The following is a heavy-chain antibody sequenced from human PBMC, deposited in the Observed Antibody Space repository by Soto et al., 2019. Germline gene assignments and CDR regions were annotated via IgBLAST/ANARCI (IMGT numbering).Heavy chain of an antibody. CDR1: GYTFTNYG. CDR3: ASRSGQLPYYFDY. V-gene: IGHV1-18*01. CDR2: ISASNGNT. J-gene: IGHJ4*02. Sequence: QVQLVQSGVEVKKPGASVKVSCKASGYTFTNYGITWVRRAPGQGLEWMGWISASNGNTNYAQKLQGRVTMTTDTSTSTVYMELRSLRSDDTAVYYCASRSGQLPYYFDYWGQGTLVTVSS. D-gene: IGHD5-18*01.